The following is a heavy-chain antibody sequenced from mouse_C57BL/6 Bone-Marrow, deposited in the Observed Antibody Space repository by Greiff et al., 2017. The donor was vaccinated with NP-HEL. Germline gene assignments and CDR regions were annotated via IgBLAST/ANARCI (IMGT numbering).Heavy chain of an antibody. CDR1: GYAFTNYL. J-gene: IGHJ4*01. Sequence: QVQLQQSGAELVRPGTSVKVSCKASGYAFTNYLIEWVKQRPGQGLEWIGVINPGSGGTNYNGKFKGKATLTADKSSSTAYMQLSSLTSEDSAVYFCARMRLRRDYAMDYWGQGTSVNVSS. CDR2: INPGSGGT. V-gene: IGHV1-54*01. D-gene: IGHD2-4*01. CDR3: ARMRLRRDYAMDY.